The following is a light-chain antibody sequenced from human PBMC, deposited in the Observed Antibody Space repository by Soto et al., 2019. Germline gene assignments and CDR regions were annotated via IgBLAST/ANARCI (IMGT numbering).Light chain of an antibody. Sequence: QSVLTQPPSASGTPGQRVTISCSGSSSNVGGNTINWHQHLPGTAPKLLMYSDNQRPSGVPDRFSGSKSGTSASLAISRLQSDDEADYFCASWDDSLNGPVFGGGTKLTVL. CDR1: SSNVGGNT. CDR2: SDN. CDR3: ASWDDSLNGPV. J-gene: IGLJ3*02. V-gene: IGLV1-44*01.